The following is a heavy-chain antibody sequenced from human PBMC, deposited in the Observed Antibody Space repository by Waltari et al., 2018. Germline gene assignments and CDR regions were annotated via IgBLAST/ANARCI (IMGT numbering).Heavy chain of an antibody. CDR2: INPSGGST. V-gene: IGHV1-46*01. J-gene: IGHJ2*01. CDR3: ASQPGAVGL. Sequence: QVQLVQSGAEVKKPGASVKVSCQASGYTFTSYYIHWVRQAPGQGLEWMGIINPSGGSTSYAQKFQGRVTMTRDTSTSTVYMELSSLRSEDTAVYYCASQPGAVGLWGRGTLVTVSS. CDR1: GYTFTSYY.